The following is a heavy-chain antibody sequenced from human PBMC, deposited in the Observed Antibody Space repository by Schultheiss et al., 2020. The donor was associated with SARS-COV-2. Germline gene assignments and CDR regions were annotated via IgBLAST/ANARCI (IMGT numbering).Heavy chain of an antibody. Sequence: SQTLSLTCAISGDSVSSNSAAWYWIRQSPSRGLEWLGRTYYRSKWYNDYAVSVKSRITINPDTSKNQFSLKLSSVTAADTAVYYCARHGSSYSSGWSHPYNWFDPWGQGTLVTVSS. V-gene: IGHV6-1*01. J-gene: IGHJ5*02. CDR3: ARHGSSYSSGWSHPYNWFDP. D-gene: IGHD6-19*01. CDR1: GDSVSSNSAA. CDR2: TYYRSKWYN.